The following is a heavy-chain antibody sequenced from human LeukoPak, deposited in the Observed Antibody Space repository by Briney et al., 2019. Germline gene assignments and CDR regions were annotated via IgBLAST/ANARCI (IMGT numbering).Heavy chain of an antibody. J-gene: IGHJ4*02. V-gene: IGHV3-11*01. CDR2: ISSSGSTI. Sequence: PGGSLRLSCAASGFTFSDYYMSWIRQAPGKGLEWVSYISSSGSTIYYADSVKGRYTISRDNAKNSLYLQMNSLRAEDTAVYYCARTGNRYYYDSSGHYIGHYWGQGTLVTVSS. D-gene: IGHD3-22*01. CDR1: GFTFSDYY. CDR3: ARTGNRYYYDSSGHYIGHY.